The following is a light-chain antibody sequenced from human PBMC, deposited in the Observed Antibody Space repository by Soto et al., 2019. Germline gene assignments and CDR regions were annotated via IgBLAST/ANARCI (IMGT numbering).Light chain of an antibody. V-gene: IGKV3-15*01. CDR2: GAS. J-gene: IGKJ1*01. Sequence: EIALTQSPATLCVSPGERAALSGRASQSVSSNLAWNQQKPGQAPRLLIYGASTRATGIPARFSGSGSGTEFTLTISSLQSEDFAVYYCQQYSIWRTFGQGTKVDI. CDR3: QQYSIWRT. CDR1: QSVSSN.